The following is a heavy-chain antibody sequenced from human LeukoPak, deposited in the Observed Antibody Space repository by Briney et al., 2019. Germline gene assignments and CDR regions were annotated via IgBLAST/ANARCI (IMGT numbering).Heavy chain of an antibody. V-gene: IGHV3-48*04. CDR3: ARALAKTTGYYFDY. D-gene: IGHD4-17*01. CDR2: LSGSSSTI. J-gene: IGHJ4*02. CDR1: GFTFSSYA. Sequence: PGGSLRLSCAVSGFTFSSYAMNWVRQAPGKGLEWVSYLSGSSSTIYYADSVKGRFTIPRDNAKNSLYLQMNSLRAEDTAVYYCARALAKTTGYYFDYWGQGTLVTVSS.